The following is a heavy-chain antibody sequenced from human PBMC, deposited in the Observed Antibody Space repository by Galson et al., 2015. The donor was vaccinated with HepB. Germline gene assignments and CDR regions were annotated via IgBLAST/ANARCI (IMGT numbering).Heavy chain of an antibody. D-gene: IGHD3-10*01. Sequence: QSGAEVKKPGESLKISCKGSGYSFTSYWIGWVRQMPGKGLEWMGIIYPGDSDTRYSPSFQGQVTISADKSISTAYLQWSSLKASDTGMYYCARGRYYYGSGSYYNVIGVYNWFDPWGQGTLVTVSS. CDR2: IYPGDSDT. J-gene: IGHJ5*02. CDR1: GYSFTSYW. CDR3: ARGRYYYGSGSYYNVIGVYNWFDP. V-gene: IGHV5-51*01.